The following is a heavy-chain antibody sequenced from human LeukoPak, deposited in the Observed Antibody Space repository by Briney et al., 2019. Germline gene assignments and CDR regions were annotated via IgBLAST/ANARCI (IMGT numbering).Heavy chain of an antibody. CDR1: GFTFSSNW. Sequence: GGSLRLSCAASGFTFSSNWMHWVRHAPGKGLVWVSRINSDGSDTTHADSVKGRFTISRDNAKNSLYLQMNSLRAEDTAVYYCARPYCSGGSCYSPPDYWGQGTLVTVSS. V-gene: IGHV3-74*01. CDR2: INSDGSDT. J-gene: IGHJ4*02. D-gene: IGHD2-15*01. CDR3: ARPYCSGGSCYSPPDY.